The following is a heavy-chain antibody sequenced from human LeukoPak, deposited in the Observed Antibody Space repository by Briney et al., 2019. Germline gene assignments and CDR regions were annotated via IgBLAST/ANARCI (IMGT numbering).Heavy chain of an antibody. D-gene: IGHD3-22*01. V-gene: IGHV2-5*02. CDR3: AYRRNYYDSGNFDI. CDR1: GFALTTRGGG. CDR2: IYWDDDK. J-gene: IGHJ3*02. Sequence: SGPTLVKPTQTLTLTCTFSGFALTTRGGGVGWIRQTPGKALEWLAIIYWDDDKRYSPSLKSRPTIIKNTSNNLVVLIMTNMDPDDTATYYCAYRRNYYDSGNFDIWGQGTMVTVSS.